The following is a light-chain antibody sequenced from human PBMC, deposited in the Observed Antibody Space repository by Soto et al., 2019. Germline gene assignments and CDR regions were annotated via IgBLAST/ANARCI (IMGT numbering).Light chain of an antibody. CDR2: GVN. V-gene: IGLV2-14*01. CDR1: SSDVVGYNA. CDR3: ASYATGGAYV. J-gene: IGLJ1*01. Sequence: QSVLTQPASVSGSPGQSITLSCTGTSSDVVGYNAVSWYQQHPGKAPKLMIFGVNERPSGVSNRFSGSQSGNTASLTISGLQAEDEADYYCASYATGGAYVFGTATKLNVL.